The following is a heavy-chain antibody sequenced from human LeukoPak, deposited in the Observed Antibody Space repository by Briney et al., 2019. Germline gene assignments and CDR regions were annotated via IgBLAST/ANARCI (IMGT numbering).Heavy chain of an antibody. CDR3: ARVLSSSSGRFDY. CDR2: INPNSGGT. V-gene: IGHV1-2*06. J-gene: IGHJ4*02. D-gene: IGHD6-6*01. CDR1: GYTFTGYY. Sequence: RASVKVSCKASGYTFTGYYMHWVRQAPGQGLEWMGRINPNSGGTSYAQKFQGRVTMTRDTSISTACMELSRLRSDDTAVYYCARVLSSSSGRFDYWGQGTLVTVSS.